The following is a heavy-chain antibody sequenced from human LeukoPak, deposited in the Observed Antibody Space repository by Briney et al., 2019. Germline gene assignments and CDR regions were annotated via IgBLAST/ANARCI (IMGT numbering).Heavy chain of an antibody. CDR2: ISRDSSTI. D-gene: IGHD6-19*01. J-gene: IGHJ4*02. Sequence: GGSLRLSCAASGVSFNTYSMAWVRQAPGKGLEWVSYISRDSSTIYYADSLKGRFTISRDNAKNSVYLQMNSLGAEDTAVYYCVRASSGWRGYYFDYWGQGTLVTVSS. V-gene: IGHV3-48*01. CDR1: GVSFNTYS. CDR3: VRASSGWRGYYFDY.